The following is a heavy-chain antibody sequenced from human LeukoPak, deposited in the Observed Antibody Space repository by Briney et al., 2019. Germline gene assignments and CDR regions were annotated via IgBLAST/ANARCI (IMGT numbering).Heavy chain of an antibody. Sequence: TGGSLRLSCAACGFTFSSYAMQGVREARGEGVEGVSVISYDATNNYSPDSVKARFTISRDNSTNTLYLQMNSLRAEDTAVYYCARSEHDFFSYMDVWGKGTTVTVSS. CDR2: ISYDATNN. J-gene: IGHJ6*03. CDR3: ARSEHDFFSYMDV. CDR1: GFTFSSYA. V-gene: IGHV3-30*01. D-gene: IGHD3-3*01.